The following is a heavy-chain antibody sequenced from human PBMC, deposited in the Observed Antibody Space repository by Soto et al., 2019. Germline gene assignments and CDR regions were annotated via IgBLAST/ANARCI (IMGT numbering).Heavy chain of an antibody. Sequence: QITLKESGPTLVKPTQTLTLTCTVSGISLSTTGVGVAWIRLPPGKALEWLAVIYWADDKEYSPSLKNRLTITKDTSKNQVVLMMTNMDRVDTATYYCAHTHYRGVIPNPFDYWGQGTPVTVSS. CDR1: GISLSTTGVG. D-gene: IGHD3-10*01. J-gene: IGHJ4*02. CDR3: AHTHYRGVIPNPFDY. V-gene: IGHV2-5*02. CDR2: IYWADDK.